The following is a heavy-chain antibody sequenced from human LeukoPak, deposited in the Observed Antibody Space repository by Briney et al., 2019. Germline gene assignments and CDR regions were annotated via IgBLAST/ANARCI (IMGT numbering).Heavy chain of an antibody. CDR2: ISSSSSYI. CDR1: GSTFSSYS. D-gene: IGHD3-22*01. V-gene: IGHV3-21*01. CDR3: ARYYYDSSGYRNYYFDY. Sequence: GGSLRLSCAASGSTFSSYSMNWVRQAPGKGLEWVSSISSSSSYIYYADSVKGRFTISRDNAKNSLYLQMNSLRAEDTAVYYCARYYYDSSGYRNYYFDYWGQGTLVTVSS. J-gene: IGHJ4*02.